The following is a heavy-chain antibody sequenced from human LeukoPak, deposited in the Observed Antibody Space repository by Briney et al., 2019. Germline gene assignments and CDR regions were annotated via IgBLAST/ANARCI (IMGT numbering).Heavy chain of an antibody. CDR1: GLTSSNAW. CDR2: IKGKTDGGTT. D-gene: IGHD3-22*01. J-gene: IGHJ4*02. CDR3: TTWTRDSSGYFADY. V-gene: IGHV3-15*01. Sequence: GGSLRLSCAASGLTSSNAWMSWVRQAPGKGLEWVGRIKGKTDGGTTDYAAPVKGRFTVSRDDSKNALYLQVNSLETEDTAVYYCTTWTRDSSGYFADYWGQGTLVTVSS.